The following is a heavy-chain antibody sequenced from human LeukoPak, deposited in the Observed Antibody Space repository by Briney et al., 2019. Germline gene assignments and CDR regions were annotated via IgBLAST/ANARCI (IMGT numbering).Heavy chain of an antibody. V-gene: IGHV4-34*01. CDR3: ARVVPAAAGVDV. Sequence: SETLSLTCAVYGGSFSGYYWSWIRQPPGKGLEWIGEINHSGSTNYSPSLKSRVTISVDTSKNQFSLKLSSVTAADTAVYYRARVVPAAAGVDVWGKGTTVTVSS. CDR2: INHSGST. CDR1: GGSFSGYY. D-gene: IGHD2-2*01. J-gene: IGHJ6*04.